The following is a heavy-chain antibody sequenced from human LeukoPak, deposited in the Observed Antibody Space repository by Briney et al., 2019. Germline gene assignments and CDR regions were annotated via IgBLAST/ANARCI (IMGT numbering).Heavy chain of an antibody. J-gene: IGHJ3*02. CDR1: GFTFSIYS. Sequence: GGSLRLSCAASGFTFSIYSMNWVRQAPGKGLEWVSSISSSSSYIYYADSVKGRFTISRDNAKNPLYLQMNSLRAEDTAVYYCARDYDYVWGSYRYTGAFDIWGQGTMVTVSS. CDR2: ISSSSSYI. D-gene: IGHD3-16*02. V-gene: IGHV3-21*01. CDR3: ARDYDYVWGSYRYTGAFDI.